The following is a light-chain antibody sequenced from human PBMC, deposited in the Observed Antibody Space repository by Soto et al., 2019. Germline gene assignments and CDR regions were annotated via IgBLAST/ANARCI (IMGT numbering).Light chain of an antibody. CDR2: EVS. V-gene: IGLV2-14*01. J-gene: IGLJ1*01. CDR1: SSDVGGYNY. CDR3: SSYTSSSTPWV. Sequence: QSALTQPASVSGSPGQSITISCTGTSSDVGGYNYVSWYQQHPGKAPKLMIYEVSNRPSGVSNRFSGSKSGNTASLTISGLQAEDEVDYYCSSYTSSSTPWVFGTGTKVTVL.